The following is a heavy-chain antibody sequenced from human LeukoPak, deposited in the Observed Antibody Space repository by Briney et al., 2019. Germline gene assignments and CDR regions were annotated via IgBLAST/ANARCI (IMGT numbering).Heavy chain of an antibody. CDR2: INSDSSLM. Sequence: GGSLRLSCAASGFTFSSYSMNWVRQAPGKGLEWVSSINSDSSLMFYAESVKGRFTISRDNARNSLYLQMNSLRAEDTAVYYCARWGVFDYWGQGTLVTVSS. J-gene: IGHJ4*02. V-gene: IGHV3-21*01. CDR3: ARWGVFDY. CDR1: GFTFSSYS. D-gene: IGHD3-16*01.